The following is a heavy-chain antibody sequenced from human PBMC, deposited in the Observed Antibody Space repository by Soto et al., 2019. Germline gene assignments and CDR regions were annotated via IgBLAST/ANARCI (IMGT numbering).Heavy chain of an antibody. CDR1: GGYISVGYDS. CDR2: IYNSGST. CDR3: AAGEASRRNLAPYYLDF. Sequence: SETLSLTCTVSGGYISVGYDSLSWIRQPPGKGLEWIGFIYNSGSTSYNPSLRSRVTISEDTSKNQFSLKLLSVTTADTAVYFCAAGEASRRNLAPYYLDFWGQGTLVTVS. D-gene: IGHD6-13*01. V-gene: IGHV4-30-2*02. J-gene: IGHJ4*02.